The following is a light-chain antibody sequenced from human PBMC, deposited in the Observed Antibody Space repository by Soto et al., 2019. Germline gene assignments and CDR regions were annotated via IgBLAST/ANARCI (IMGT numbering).Light chain of an antibody. J-gene: IGKJ3*01. CDR1: QSVSSSF. Sequence: EIVLTQSPGTLSLSPGERATLSCRASQSVSSSFLAWYQQRPGQAPRLLIFGASYRATGIPDRFSGSGSGTDFTLTISRLEPEDFAVYYCQHYGNSPPEYTFGPGTNLDSK. CDR2: GAS. CDR3: QHYGNSPPEYT. V-gene: IGKV3-20*01.